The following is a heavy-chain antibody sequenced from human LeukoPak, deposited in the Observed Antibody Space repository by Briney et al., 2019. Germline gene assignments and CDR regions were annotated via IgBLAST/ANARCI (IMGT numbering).Heavy chain of an antibody. V-gene: IGHV1-69*13. CDR1: GGTFSSYA. CDR2: IIPIFGTA. Sequence: SVKVSCKASGGTFSSYAISWVRQAPGQGLEWMGGIIPIFGTANYAQKFQGRVTITADESTSTAYMELSSLRSEDTAVYYCARDLSGKNAARGAFDIWGQGTMVTVSS. J-gene: IGHJ3*02. CDR3: ARDLSGKNAARGAFDI. D-gene: IGHD6-6*01.